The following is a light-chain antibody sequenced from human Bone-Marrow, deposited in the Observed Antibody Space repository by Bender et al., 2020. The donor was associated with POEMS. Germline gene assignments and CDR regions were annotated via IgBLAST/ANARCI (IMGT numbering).Light chain of an antibody. CDR3: SSYTSSSTLVV. Sequence: QSVLTQPPSASRTPGQRVTISCSGSSSNIGTNPVNWYQQLPGTAPKLLIYINNQRPSGVPDRFSGSKSGTSASLAISGLQAEDEADYYCSSYTSSSTLVVFGGGTKLTVL. CDR2: INN. J-gene: IGLJ2*01. V-gene: IGLV1-44*01. CDR1: SSNIGTNP.